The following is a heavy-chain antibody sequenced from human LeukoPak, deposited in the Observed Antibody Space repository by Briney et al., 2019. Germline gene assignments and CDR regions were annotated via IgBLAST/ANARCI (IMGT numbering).Heavy chain of an antibody. CDR1: GGTFSSYA. J-gene: IGHJ6*02. V-gene: IGHV1-69*04. D-gene: IGHD3-22*01. CDR3: ARPYYYDSSGYYYYYYGMDV. Sequence: SVKVSCKASGGTFSSYAISWVRQAPGQGLEWMGRIIPILGIANYAQRFQGRVTITADKSTSTAYMELSSLRSEDTAVYYCARPYYYDSSGYYYYYYGMDVWGQGTTVTVSS. CDR2: IIPILGIA.